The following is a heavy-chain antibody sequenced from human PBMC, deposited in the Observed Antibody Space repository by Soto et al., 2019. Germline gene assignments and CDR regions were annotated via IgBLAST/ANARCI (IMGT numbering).Heavy chain of an antibody. CDR2: ISAYNGNT. CDR3: AREDPGVANNFYYYGMDV. D-gene: IGHD5-12*01. CDR1: GYTFTSYG. V-gene: IGHV1-18*04. Sequence: ASVKVSCKASGYTFTSYGISWVRQAPGQGLEWMGWISAYNGNTNYAQKLQGRVTMTTDTSTSTAYMELRSLRSDDTAVYYCAREDPGVANNFYYYGMDVWGQGTTVTVSS. J-gene: IGHJ6*02.